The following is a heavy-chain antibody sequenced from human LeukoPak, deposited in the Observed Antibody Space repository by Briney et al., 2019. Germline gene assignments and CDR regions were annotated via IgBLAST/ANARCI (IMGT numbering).Heavy chain of an antibody. Sequence: SETLSLTCAVYGGSFSGYYWSWIRQPPGKGLEWIGEINHSGSTNYNPSLKSRVTISVDTSKNQFSLKLSSVAAADTAVYYCARGSTRYYYYGMDVWGQGTTVTVSS. CDR2: INHSGST. J-gene: IGHJ6*02. CDR1: GGSFSGYY. V-gene: IGHV4-34*01. D-gene: IGHD2-2*01. CDR3: ARGSTRYYYYGMDV.